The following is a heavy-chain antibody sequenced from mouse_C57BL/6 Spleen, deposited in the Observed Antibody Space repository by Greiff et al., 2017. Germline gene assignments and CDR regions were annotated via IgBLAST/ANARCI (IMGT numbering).Heavy chain of an antibody. CDR3: TRDRDYYGSTWFAY. Sequence: EVKLVESGEGLVKPGGSLKLSCAASGFTFSSSAMSWVRQTPEKRLEWVAYISSGGDYIYYADTVKGRFTISRDNARNTLYLQMSSLKSEDTAMYYCTRDRDYYGSTWFAYWGQGTLVTVSA. J-gene: IGHJ3*01. CDR2: ISSGGDYI. D-gene: IGHD1-1*01. CDR1: GFTFSSSA. V-gene: IGHV5-9-1*02.